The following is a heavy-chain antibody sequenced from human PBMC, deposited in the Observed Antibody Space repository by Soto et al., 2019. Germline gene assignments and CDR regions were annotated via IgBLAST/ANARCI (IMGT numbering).Heavy chain of an antibody. CDR3: ARDLDYYDSSGQY. D-gene: IGHD3-22*01. CDR2: ISSSSSYI. V-gene: IGHV3-21*01. CDR1: GFTFSSYS. Sequence: KPGGSLRLSCAASGFTFSSYSMNWVRQAPGKGLEWVSSISSSSSYIYYADSVKGRFTISRDNAKNSLYLQMNSLRAEDTAVYYCARDLDYYDSSGQYWGQGTLVTVSS. J-gene: IGHJ4*02.